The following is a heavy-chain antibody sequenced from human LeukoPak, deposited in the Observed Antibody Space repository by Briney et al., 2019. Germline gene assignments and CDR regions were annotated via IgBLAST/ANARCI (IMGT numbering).Heavy chain of an antibody. D-gene: IGHD3-9*01. Sequence: GGSLRLSCAASGFTFSSYWMHWVRQAPGKGLVWVSRINSDGSSTSYADSVRGRFSISRDNAKNSLYLQMNSLRAEDTAVYYCARTFDWLPNFDYWGQGTLVTVSS. CDR2: INSDGSST. V-gene: IGHV3-74*01. CDR3: ARTFDWLPNFDY. J-gene: IGHJ4*02. CDR1: GFTFSSYW.